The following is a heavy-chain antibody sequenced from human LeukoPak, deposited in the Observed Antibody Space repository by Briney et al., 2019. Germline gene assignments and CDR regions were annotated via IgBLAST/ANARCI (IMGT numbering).Heavy chain of an antibody. CDR2: INHSGST. CDR3: ARERGDGDSYGYDYFDY. D-gene: IGHD5-18*01. CDR1: GGSFSGYY. J-gene: IGHJ4*02. V-gene: IGHV4-34*01. Sequence: SETLSLTCAVYGGSFSGYYWSWIRQPPGKGLEWIGEINHSGSTNYNPSLKSRVTISVDTSKNQFSLKLSSVTAADTAVYYCARERGDGDSYGYDYFDYWGRGTLVTVSS.